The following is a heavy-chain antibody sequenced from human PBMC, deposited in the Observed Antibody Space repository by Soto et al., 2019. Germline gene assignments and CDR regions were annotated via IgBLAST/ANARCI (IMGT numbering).Heavy chain of an antibody. V-gene: IGHV4-59*08. CDR3: ARGLRYFDWPYYYYYYGMDV. D-gene: IGHD3-9*01. J-gene: IGHJ6*02. CDR1: GGSISSYY. Sequence: PSETLSLICTVSGGSISSYYWSWIRQPPGKGLEWIGYIYYSGSTNYNPSLKSRVTISVDTSKNQFSLKLSSVTAADTAVYYCARGLRYFDWPYYYYYYGMDVWGQGTTVTVS. CDR2: IYYSGST.